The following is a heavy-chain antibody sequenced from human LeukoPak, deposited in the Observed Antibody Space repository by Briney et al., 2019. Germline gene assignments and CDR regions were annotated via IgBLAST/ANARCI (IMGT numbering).Heavy chain of an antibody. CDR3: ARGVPHDFWSGLVPDYYFYYMDV. J-gene: IGHJ6*03. Sequence: PSQTLSLTCTVSGGPISSYYWTWIRQPPGKGLEWLGHIFYSGSTYSNPSLKSRVTMSIDTSRNQFSLKLSSVTAADSAMYFCARGVPHDFWSGLVPDYYFYYMDVWGKGTTVTVSS. V-gene: IGHV4-59*01. CDR2: IFYSGST. CDR1: GGPISSYY. D-gene: IGHD3-3*01.